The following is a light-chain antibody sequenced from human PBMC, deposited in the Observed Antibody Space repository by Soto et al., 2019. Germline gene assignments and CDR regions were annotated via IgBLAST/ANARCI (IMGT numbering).Light chain of an antibody. J-gene: IGLJ1*01. CDR2: EVS. CDR1: SSDVGSYNF. CDR3: CADAGRSTYV. Sequence: QSALTQPASMSGSPGQSITISCTRTSSDVGSYNFVSWYQQHPGEVPKVMIYEVSKRPSVVSDRFSGSKSGNTASLTISGLQAEDEADYYCCADAGRSTYVFGTGTKVTVL. V-gene: IGLV2-23*02.